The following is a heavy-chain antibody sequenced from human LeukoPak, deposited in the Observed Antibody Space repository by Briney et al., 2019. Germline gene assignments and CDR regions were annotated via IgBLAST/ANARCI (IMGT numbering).Heavy chain of an antibody. CDR3: ARNSGSYYRYNDAFDI. V-gene: IGHV3-48*03. D-gene: IGHD1-26*01. CDR1: GFTFSSYE. CDR2: ISSSGSTI. Sequence: PGGSLRLSCAASGFTFSSYEMNWVRQAPGKGLEWVSYISSSGSTIYYAESVKGRFTISRDNAKNSLYLQMNSLRAEDTAVYYCARNSGSYYRYNDAFDIWGQGTMVTVSS. J-gene: IGHJ3*02.